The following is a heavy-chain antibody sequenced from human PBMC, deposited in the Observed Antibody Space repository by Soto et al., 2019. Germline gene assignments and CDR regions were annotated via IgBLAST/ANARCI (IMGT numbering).Heavy chain of an antibody. CDR3: AKDQSGWSADAFDI. CDR2: ISYDGSNK. CDR1: GFTFSSYG. D-gene: IGHD6-19*01. Sequence: GGSLRLSCAASGFTFSSYGMHWVRQAPGKGLEWVAVISYDGSNKYYADSVKGRFTISRDNSKNTLYLQMNSLRAEDTAVYYCAKDQSGWSADAFDIWGQGTMVTVSS. J-gene: IGHJ3*02. V-gene: IGHV3-30*18.